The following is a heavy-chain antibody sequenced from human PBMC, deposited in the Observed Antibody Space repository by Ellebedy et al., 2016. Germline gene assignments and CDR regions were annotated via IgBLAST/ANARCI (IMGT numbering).Heavy chain of an antibody. CDR3: ARDRTSLTTLTPDAFDV. J-gene: IGHJ3*01. Sequence: GESLKISCAASGFDFSDYYIIWIRQAPGKGLEWVSYVSAGGTTIFYADPVKGRFTVSRDNAENSLYLQMNNLRADDTAVYYCARDRTSLTTLTPDAFDVWGQGTMVTVSS. D-gene: IGHD4-11*01. CDR2: VSAGGTTI. V-gene: IGHV3-11*04. CDR1: GFDFSDYY.